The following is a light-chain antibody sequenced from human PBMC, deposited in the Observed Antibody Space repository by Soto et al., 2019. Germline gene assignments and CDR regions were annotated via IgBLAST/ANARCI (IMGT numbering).Light chain of an antibody. CDR2: DVS. CDR1: SSDVGGYKN. V-gene: IGLV2-14*01. CDR3: TSYTSSTTRF. Sequence: QSALTQPASVSGSPGQSITISCTGTSSDVGGYKNVSWYQQHPGEAPKLMIYDVSNRPSGVSNRFSGSKSGNTASLPISGLQPEEGADFYCTSYTSSTTRFLGPGTKVT. J-gene: IGLJ1*01.